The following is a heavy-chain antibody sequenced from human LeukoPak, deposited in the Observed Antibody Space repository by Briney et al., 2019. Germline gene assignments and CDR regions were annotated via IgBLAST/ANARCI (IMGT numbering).Heavy chain of an antibody. CDR2: IKRDGSEK. CDR1: GFTFSSYW. V-gene: IGHV3-7*04. CDR3: VRVLAATPALDY. J-gene: IGHJ4*02. Sequence: PGGSLRLSCAASGFTFSSYWMSWVRQAPGKGLEWVANIKRDGSEKYYVDSVKGRFTISRDNAKNSLFLQMNSLRAEDTAVYYCVRVLAATPALDYWGRGTLVTVSS. D-gene: IGHD2-15*01.